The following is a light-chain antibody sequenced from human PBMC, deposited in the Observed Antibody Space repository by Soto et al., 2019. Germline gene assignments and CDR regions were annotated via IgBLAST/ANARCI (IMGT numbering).Light chain of an antibody. J-gene: IGKJ5*01. CDR2: GAS. CDR3: QQYNNWPPT. CDR1: QSVSSN. Sequence: EIVMTQSPATLSVSPGERATLSCRASQSVSSNLAWYQQKPGQAPRLLIYGASTRATGIPARFSGSRSGTEFTLTISSLQSEDFAVYYCQQYNNWPPTFGQGTRQEIK. V-gene: IGKV3-15*01.